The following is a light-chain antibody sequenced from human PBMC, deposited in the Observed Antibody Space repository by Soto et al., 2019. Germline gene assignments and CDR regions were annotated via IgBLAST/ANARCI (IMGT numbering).Light chain of an antibody. V-gene: IGKV3-11*01. CDR1: QTVGSY. J-gene: IGKJ5*01. CDR3: QQRTNRPPIT. Sequence: PGERATLSCRASQTVGSYLAWFRQTPGQAPRLLIYDTSIRATGIPARFSGSGSGTDFTLTISGLEPEDFAVYYCQQRTNRPPITFGQGTRLE. CDR2: DTS.